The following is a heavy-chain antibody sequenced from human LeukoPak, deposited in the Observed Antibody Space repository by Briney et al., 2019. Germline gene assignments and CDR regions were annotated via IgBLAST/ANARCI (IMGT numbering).Heavy chain of an antibody. Sequence: ASVKVSCKASGYTFTSCGISWVRQAPGQGLEWMGWISAYNGNTNYAQKLQGRVTMTTDTSTSTAYMELRSLRSDDTAVYYCARGGYCSSTSCREDYYYYYYMDVWGKGTTVTISS. D-gene: IGHD2-2*01. V-gene: IGHV1-18*01. CDR3: ARGGYCSSTSCREDYYYYYYMDV. J-gene: IGHJ6*03. CDR1: GYTFTSCG. CDR2: ISAYNGNT.